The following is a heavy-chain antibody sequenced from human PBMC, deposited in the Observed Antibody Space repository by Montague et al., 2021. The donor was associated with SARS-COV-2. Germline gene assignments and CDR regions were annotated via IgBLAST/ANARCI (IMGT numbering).Heavy chain of an antibody. CDR3: AGQGGNFYGSGSSGLYYYGMDV. Sequence: SETLSLTCTVSNTSISSYYWSWIRQPPGKGLEWIGYAQNTGTTNYNPSLKSRVTISVDISKKQISLTLKSMNAADTAVYYCAGQGGNFYGSGSSGLYYYGMDVWGQGTTVTVS. CDR1: NTSISSYY. J-gene: IGHJ6*02. D-gene: IGHD3-10*01. V-gene: IGHV4-59*01. CDR2: AQNTGTT.